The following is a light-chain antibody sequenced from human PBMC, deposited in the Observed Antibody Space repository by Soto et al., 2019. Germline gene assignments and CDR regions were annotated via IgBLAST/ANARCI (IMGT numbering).Light chain of an antibody. J-gene: IGKJ1*01. CDR2: GAS. CDR3: QQYDSSLRT. CDR1: QSVSSSY. Sequence: TVLTQSPGTLSLSPGERATLSCRASQSVSSSYLAWYQQKPGQAPRLLIYGASSRATGIPDRFSGSGSGTDFTLTISRLEPEDFAVYYCQQYDSSLRTFGQGTKVDIK. V-gene: IGKV3-20*01.